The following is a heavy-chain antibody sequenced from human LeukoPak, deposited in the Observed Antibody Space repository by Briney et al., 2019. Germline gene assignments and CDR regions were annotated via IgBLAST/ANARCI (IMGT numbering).Heavy chain of an antibody. D-gene: IGHD3-3*01. Sequence: PSETLSLTCAGYGGSFSGYYWSWIRQPPGKGLEWIGEINHSGSTNYTPSLKSRLTISVDTSKNQFSLKLSSVTAADTAVYYCAVGSAYYDFWSGSRPNWFDPWGQGTLVTVSS. CDR1: GGSFSGYY. CDR3: AVGSAYYDFWSGSRPNWFDP. CDR2: INHSGST. V-gene: IGHV4-34*01. J-gene: IGHJ5*02.